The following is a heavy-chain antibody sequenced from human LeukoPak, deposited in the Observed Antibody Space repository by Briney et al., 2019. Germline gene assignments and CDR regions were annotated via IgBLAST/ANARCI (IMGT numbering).Heavy chain of an antibody. CDR3: AREANSGYDFGYFDD. D-gene: IGHD5-12*01. CDR2: INWNGGST. V-gene: IGHV3-20*04. J-gene: IGHJ4*02. Sequence: GGSLRLSCAASGFTFDDYGMSWVRQAPGKGLEWVSGINWNGGSTGYADSVKGRFTISRDNAKNSLYLQMNSLRAEDTALYYCAREANSGYDFGYFDDWGQGTLVTVSS. CDR1: GFTFDDYG.